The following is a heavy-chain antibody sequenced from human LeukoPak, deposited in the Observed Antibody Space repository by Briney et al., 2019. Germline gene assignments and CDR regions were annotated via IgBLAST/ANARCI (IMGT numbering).Heavy chain of an antibody. Sequence: GGSLRLSCAASGFTFSSYAMSWVRQAPGKGLEWVSAISGSGGSTYYADSVKGRFAISRDNSKNTLYLQMNSLRAEDTAVYYCAKDPLWFGESGENWFDPWGQGTLVTVSS. V-gene: IGHV3-23*01. CDR2: ISGSGGST. CDR3: AKDPLWFGESGENWFDP. J-gene: IGHJ5*02. CDR1: GFTFSSYA. D-gene: IGHD3-10*01.